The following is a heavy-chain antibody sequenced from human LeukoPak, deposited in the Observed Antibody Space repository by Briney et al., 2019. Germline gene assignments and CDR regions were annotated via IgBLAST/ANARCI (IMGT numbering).Heavy chain of an antibody. CDR1: GFTFSSYA. CDR3: ARRNTGTYYYFDY. J-gene: IGHJ4*02. CDR2: ISGSGGST. Sequence: GGSLRLSCAASGFTFSSYAMSRVRQAPGKGLEWVSAISGSGGSTYYADSVKGRFTISRDNSKNTLYLQMNSLRAEDTAVYYCARRNTGTYYYFDYWGQGTLVTVSS. D-gene: IGHD1-26*01. V-gene: IGHV3-23*01.